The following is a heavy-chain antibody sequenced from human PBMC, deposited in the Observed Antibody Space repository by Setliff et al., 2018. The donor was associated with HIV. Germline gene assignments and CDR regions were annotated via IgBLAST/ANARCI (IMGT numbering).Heavy chain of an antibody. CDR2: IYYSGNT. D-gene: IGHD3-22*01. CDR3: AGVLSSGYYDGP. CDR1: GGSISSHY. Sequence: SETLSLTCTVSGGSISSHYWSWIRQPPGKGLEWIGSIYYSGNTNYNPSLKSRVTISADTSKNQFSLKLRSVTAADTAVYYCAGVLSSGYYDGPWGQGTLVTVSS. J-gene: IGHJ5*02. V-gene: IGHV4-59*11.